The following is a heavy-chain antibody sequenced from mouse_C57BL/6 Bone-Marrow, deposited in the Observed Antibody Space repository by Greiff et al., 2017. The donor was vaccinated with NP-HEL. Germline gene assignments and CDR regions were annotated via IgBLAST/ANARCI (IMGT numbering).Heavy chain of an antibody. V-gene: IGHV1-54*01. J-gene: IGHJ2*01. CDR3: ARLGDLDY. CDR2: INPGSGGT. Sequence: VQLQQSGAELVRPGTSVKVSCKASGYAFTNYLIEWVKQRPGQGLEWIGVINPGSGGTYYNEKFKGKATLTADKSSSTAYMQLSSLTSEDSAVYFCARLGDLDYWGQGTTLTVSS. CDR1: GYAFTNYL.